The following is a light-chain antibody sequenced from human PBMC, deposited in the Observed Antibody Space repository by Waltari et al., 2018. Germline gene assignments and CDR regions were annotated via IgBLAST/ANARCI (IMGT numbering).Light chain of an antibody. CDR1: QDLSNY. V-gene: IGKV1-33*01. J-gene: IGKJ3*01. CDR3: QQYDNPRT. CDR2: DAS. Sequence: DIQMTQSPSSLSASVGDRVTITFQASQDLSNYLNWYQQKPGKAPKLLIYDASNLETGVPSRFSGSGSGTDFTFTISSLQPEDIATYYCQQYDNPRTFGPGTKVDIK.